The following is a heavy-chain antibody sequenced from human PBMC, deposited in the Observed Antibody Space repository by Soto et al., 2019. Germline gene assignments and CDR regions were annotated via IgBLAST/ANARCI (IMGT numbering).Heavy chain of an antibody. V-gene: IGHV2-5*02. CDR1: GFSLTTSGVG. D-gene: IGHD2-2*01. J-gene: IGHJ4*02. CDR3: ARHYCSSHTCQLAS. CDR2: IYWDDDK. Sequence: SGPTLVNPTQTLTLTCTFSGFSLTTSGVGVGWIRQPPGKALEWLSLIYWDDDKRFSPSLKTRLTITKDTSTNQVVLTMTNMDPVDTATFYCARHYCSSHTCQLASWGQGTLVIVSS.